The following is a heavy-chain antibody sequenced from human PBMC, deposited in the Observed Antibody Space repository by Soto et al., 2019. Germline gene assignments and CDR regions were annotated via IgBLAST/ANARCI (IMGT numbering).Heavy chain of an antibody. CDR3: AREGGGRASGYCDY. D-gene: IGHD3-22*01. V-gene: IGHV1-69*18. Sequence: QVQLVQSGPEVRNPGSSVRVSCKASGGTFSTHAINWVRQAPGQGLEWVGMIIPLYGRTNYAQKLQGRVTITADASSRTSTPDISSLTSEDTAVYFCAREGGGRASGYCDYWGQGTQVTISS. CDR1: GGTFSTHA. CDR2: IIPLYGRT. J-gene: IGHJ4*02.